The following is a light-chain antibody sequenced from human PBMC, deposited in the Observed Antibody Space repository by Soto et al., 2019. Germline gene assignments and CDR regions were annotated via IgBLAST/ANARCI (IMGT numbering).Light chain of an antibody. CDR2: GAS. CDR1: QTISSSY. CDR3: QQYGSSPSVT. Sequence: EIVLTQSPGTLSLSPGERATLSCRASQTISSSYLAWYQQKPGQGPRLLIYGASSRATGIPDRFSGSGSGTDFTLTISRLEPEDFAVYYCQQYGSSPSVTFGQGTKVEIK. J-gene: IGKJ1*01. V-gene: IGKV3-20*01.